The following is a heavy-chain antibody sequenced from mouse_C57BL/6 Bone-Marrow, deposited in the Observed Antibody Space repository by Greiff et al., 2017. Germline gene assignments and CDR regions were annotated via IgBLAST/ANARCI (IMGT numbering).Heavy chain of an antibody. V-gene: IGHV1-81*01. Sequence: QVQLQQSGAELARPGASVKLSCKASGYTFTSYGISWVKQRTGQGLEWIGEIYPRSGNTYYNEKFKGKATLTADKSSITTYMELRSLTSEDAAVYFCARPLRYSKAWFAYWGQGTLVTVSA. D-gene: IGHD2-5*01. J-gene: IGHJ3*01. CDR3: ARPLRYSKAWFAY. CDR2: IYPRSGNT. CDR1: GYTFTSYG.